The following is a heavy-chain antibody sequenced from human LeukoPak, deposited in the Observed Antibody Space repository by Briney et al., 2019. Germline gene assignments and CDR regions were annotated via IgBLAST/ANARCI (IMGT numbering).Heavy chain of an antibody. CDR2: IHPGDSDT. V-gene: IGHV5-51*01. CDR1: GYSFTSYW. CDR3: ASQFYYGSGTYYDPNAFDI. J-gene: IGHJ3*02. D-gene: IGHD3-10*01. Sequence: ESLKISCKGSGYSFTSYWIGWVRQMPGKGLEWMGIIHPGDSDTRYSPSFQGQVTISADKSISTAYLQWSSLKASDTAMYYCASQFYYGSGTYYDPNAFDIWGQGTMVTVSS.